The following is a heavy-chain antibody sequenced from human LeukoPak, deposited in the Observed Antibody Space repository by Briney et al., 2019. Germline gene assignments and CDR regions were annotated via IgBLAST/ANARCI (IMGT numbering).Heavy chain of an antibody. CDR2: TRNKAYSYTT. V-gene: IGHV3-72*01. J-gene: IGHJ4*02. D-gene: IGHD5-12*01. CDR3: ARGRYSGYDWDY. CDR1: GFTFSDHY. Sequence: GGSLRRSCAASGFTFSDHYMDWVRQAPGKGLEWVGRTRNKAYSYTTEYAASVKCRFTISRDDSKNSLYLQMNSLKTEDTAVYYCARGRYSGYDWDYWGQGTLVTVSS.